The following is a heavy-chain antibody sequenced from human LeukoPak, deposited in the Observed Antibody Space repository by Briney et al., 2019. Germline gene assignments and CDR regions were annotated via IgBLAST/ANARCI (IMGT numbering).Heavy chain of an antibody. Sequence: GGSLRFSCAASGFTFDDYGMSWVRQAPGKGLQWVSGINWNGGSTGYADSVKGRFTISRDNAKNSLYLQMNSLRAEDTALYYCAKGRSSSSGWYGFDYWGQGTLVTVSS. CDR2: INWNGGST. CDR1: GFTFDDYG. V-gene: IGHV3-20*04. J-gene: IGHJ4*02. D-gene: IGHD6-19*01. CDR3: AKGRSSSSGWYGFDY.